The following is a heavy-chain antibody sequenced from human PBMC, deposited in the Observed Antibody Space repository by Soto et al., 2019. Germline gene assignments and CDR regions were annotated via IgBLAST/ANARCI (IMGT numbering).Heavy chain of an antibody. V-gene: IGHV3-11*01. Sequence: GGSLRLSCAASGFTFSDYYMSWIRQAPGKGLERVSYISSSGSTIYYADSVKGRFTISRDNAKNSLYLQMNSLRAEDTAVYYWARESLGCSSTSCYFPRYYCRDVWAKGTTVTVSS. CDR1: GFTFSDYY. CDR2: ISSSGSTI. CDR3: ARESLGCSSTSCYFPRYYCRDV. J-gene: IGHJ6*03. D-gene: IGHD2-2*01.